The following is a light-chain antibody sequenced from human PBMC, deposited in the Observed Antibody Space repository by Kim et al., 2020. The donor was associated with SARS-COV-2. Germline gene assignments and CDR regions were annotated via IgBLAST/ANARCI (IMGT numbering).Light chain of an antibody. CDR2: GAS. Sequence: ILLTQSPGALSLSPGERVTLSCRASQSVASKYLAWYQQKPGQAPRLLIYGASNRATGIPDRFSGSGSGTAFTLTVSRLEPEDFALYYCLHYGNQPVMYTFGQGTKLEI. CDR1: QSVASKY. V-gene: IGKV3-20*01. CDR3: LHYGNQPVMYT. J-gene: IGKJ2*01.